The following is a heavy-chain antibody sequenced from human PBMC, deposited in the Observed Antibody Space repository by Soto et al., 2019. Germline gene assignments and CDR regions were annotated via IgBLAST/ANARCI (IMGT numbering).Heavy chain of an antibody. V-gene: IGHV3-74*01. CDR2: IKGDGSGT. Sequence: GVSLRLSCAASGGTITNYCIHWFRQVPGKGLVWVSRIKGDGSGTTYADSVEGRFTISRDNAQNTAYLQMNSLRAEDTAIYYCARDRQYSFSLWGQGTLVTVSS. J-gene: IGHJ4*02. CDR1: GGTITNYC. CDR3: ARDRQYSFSL. D-gene: IGHD5-12*01.